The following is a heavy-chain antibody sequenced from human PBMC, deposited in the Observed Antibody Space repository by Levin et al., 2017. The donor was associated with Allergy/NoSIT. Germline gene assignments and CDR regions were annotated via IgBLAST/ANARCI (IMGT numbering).Heavy chain of an antibody. CDR3: ARGGYCSNGVCYKYLDY. CDR1: GGSISSYY. D-gene: IGHD2-8*01. CDR2: VFYRGTT. J-gene: IGHJ4*02. V-gene: IGHV4-59*01. Sequence: SQTLSLTCIVSGGSISSYYWTWIRQPPGRGLEWIGYVFYRGTTNYNPSLKSRVTMSLDTSKNQFSLNLSSVTAADTAVYYCARGGYCSNGVCYKYLDYWGQGTLVTVSS.